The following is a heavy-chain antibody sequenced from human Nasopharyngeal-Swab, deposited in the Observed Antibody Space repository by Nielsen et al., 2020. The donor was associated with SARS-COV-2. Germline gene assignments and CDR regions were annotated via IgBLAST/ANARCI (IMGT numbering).Heavy chain of an antibody. CDR3: ARAGEGVVVPAAIMGETYYYYYYMDV. V-gene: IGHV1-8*01. J-gene: IGHJ6*03. CDR1: GYTFTSYD. CDR2: MNPNSGNT. D-gene: IGHD2-2*02. Sequence: ASVKVSCKASGYTFTSYDIKWVRQATAQGLEWMGWMNPNSGNTGYAQKYQGRVTMTRNTSISTAYMELSSLISEDTAVCYCARAGEGVVVPAAIMGETYYYYYYMDVWGKGTTVTVSS.